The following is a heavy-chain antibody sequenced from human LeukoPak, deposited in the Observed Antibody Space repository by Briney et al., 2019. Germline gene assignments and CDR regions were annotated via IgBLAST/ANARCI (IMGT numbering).Heavy chain of an antibody. CDR2: ISAYNGNT. Sequence: GASVKVSCKASGYTFTSYGISWVRQAPGQGLEWMGWISAYNGNTNYAQKLQGRVTMTTDTSTSTAYMELRSLRSDDTAVYYCARDRPYCSSTSCYRAKNWFDPWGQGTLVTVSS. D-gene: IGHD2-2*01. V-gene: IGHV1-18*01. CDR3: ARDRPYCSSTSCYRAKNWFDP. J-gene: IGHJ5*02. CDR1: GYTFTSYG.